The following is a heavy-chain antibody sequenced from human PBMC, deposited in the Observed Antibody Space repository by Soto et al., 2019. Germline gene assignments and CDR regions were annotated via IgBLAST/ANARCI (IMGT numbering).Heavy chain of an antibody. CDR3: ARQGLRYSSFVY. CDR2: IYPGDSDT. V-gene: IGHV5-51*01. Sequence: PCESVTLSCKVSGYSFTSYWIGWVRQRPGKGLEWMGIIYPGDSDTRYSPSCQGQVTISADKSISTAYRQWSSVKASDTAMYSCARQGLRYSSFVYWGQGTLVTVSS. J-gene: IGHJ4*02. D-gene: IGHD6-13*01. CDR1: GYSFTSYW.